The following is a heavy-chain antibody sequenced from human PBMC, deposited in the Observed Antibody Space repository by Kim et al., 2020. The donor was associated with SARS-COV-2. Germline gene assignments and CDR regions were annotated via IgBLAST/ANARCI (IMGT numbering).Heavy chain of an antibody. CDR3: ARDQQYQLLTYIRGYYYYGMDV. CDR1: GGTFSSYA. CDR2: IIPIFGTA. V-gene: IGHV1-69*13. J-gene: IGHJ6*02. D-gene: IGHD2-2*01. Sequence: SVKVSCKASGGTFSSYAISWVRQAPGQGLEWMGGIIPIFGTANYAQKFQGRVTITADESTSTAYMELSSLRSEDTAVYYCARDQQYQLLTYIRGYYYYGMDVWGQGTTVTVSS.